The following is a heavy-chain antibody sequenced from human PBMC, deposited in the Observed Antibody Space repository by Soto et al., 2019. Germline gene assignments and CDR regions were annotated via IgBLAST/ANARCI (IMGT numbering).Heavy chain of an antibody. CDR3: VSDRGYGHASVPYS. Sequence: QAHLVESGGGVVQPGRSLRLSCAASGFTFTSYGMHWVRQAPGTRLEWVAVISDAGGLQHYADSVKGRFTISRDNSKNMVLLQINSLRAEDTAVYYCVSDRGYGHASVPYSWGQGTLVSVSS. CDR2: ISDAGGLQ. J-gene: IGHJ4*02. D-gene: IGHD5-18*01. CDR1: GFTFTSYG. V-gene: IGHV3-30*03.